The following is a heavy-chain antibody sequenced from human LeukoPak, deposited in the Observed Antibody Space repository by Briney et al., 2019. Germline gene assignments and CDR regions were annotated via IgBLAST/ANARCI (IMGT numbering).Heavy chain of an antibody. V-gene: IGHV3-23*01. CDR2: ISGSGGST. CDR1: GFTFSSYA. CDR3: AKDRDDYVWGSYLGAFDI. J-gene: IGHJ3*02. Sequence: GGSLRLSCAASGFTFSSYAMSWVRQAPGKGLEWVSAISGSGGSTYYADSVKGRFTISRDNSKNTLYLQMNSLRAEDTAVYYCAKDRDDYVWGSYLGAFDIWGQGTMVTVSS. D-gene: IGHD3-16*01.